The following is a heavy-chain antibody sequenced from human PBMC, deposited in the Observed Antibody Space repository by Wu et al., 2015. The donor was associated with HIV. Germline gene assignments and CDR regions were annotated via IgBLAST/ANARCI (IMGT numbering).Heavy chain of an antibody. CDR3: ARGGGAYYYDSSGRNNDAFDI. V-gene: IGHV1-69*05. D-gene: IGHD3-22*01. Sequence: QVQLVQSGAEVKKPGSSVKVSCKASGGTFSSYAISWVRQAPGQGLEWMGGIIPIFGTANYAQKFQGRVTITTDESTSTAYMELSSLRSEDTAVYYCARGGGAYYYDSSGRNNDAFDIWGQGDNGHRLF. CDR2: IIPIFGTA. J-gene: IGHJ3*02. CDR1: GGTFSSYA.